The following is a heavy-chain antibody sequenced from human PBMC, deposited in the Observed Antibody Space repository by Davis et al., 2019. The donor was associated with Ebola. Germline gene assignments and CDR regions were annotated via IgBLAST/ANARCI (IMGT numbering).Heavy chain of an antibody. D-gene: IGHD2-2*01. CDR1: GFTFSSYA. Sequence: GESLKISCAASGFTFSSYAMSWVRQAPGKGLEWVSGISTGGGVTIYADSVKGRFTISRDNAKNTVYLQMNSLRAEDTAMYYCARDLPNNWFDPWGQGTLVTVSS. CDR3: ARDLPNNWFDP. V-gene: IGHV3-23*01. CDR2: ISTGGGVT. J-gene: IGHJ5*02.